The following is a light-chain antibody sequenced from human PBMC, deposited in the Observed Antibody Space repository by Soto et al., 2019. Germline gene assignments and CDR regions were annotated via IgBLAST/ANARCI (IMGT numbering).Light chain of an antibody. J-gene: IGLJ2*01. CDR2: DVT. CDR1: SSDIGGYNS. Sequence: QSALTQPASVSGSPGQSITISCTRTSSDIGGYNSVSWYQQHPGKAPKLIIYDVTNRPSGVSDRFSGSKSGNTASLTISGLQAEDEADYYCNSYSSSSPVFGGGTKLTVL. CDR3: NSYSSSSPV. V-gene: IGLV2-14*03.